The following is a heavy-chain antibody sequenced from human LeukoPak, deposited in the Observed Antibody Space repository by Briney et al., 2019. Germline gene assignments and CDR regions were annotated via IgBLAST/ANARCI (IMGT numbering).Heavy chain of an antibody. CDR1: GFTFSSYS. J-gene: IGHJ4*02. CDR2: ISSSSSTI. V-gene: IGHV3-48*01. Sequence: QPGGSLRLSCAASGFTFSSYSMNWVRQAPGKGLEWVSYISSSSSTIYYADSVKGRFTISRDNAKNSLYLQMNSLRAEDTAEYYCARSPTYYYGSGSYYFDYWGQGTLVTVSS. D-gene: IGHD3-10*01. CDR3: ARSPTYYYGSGSYYFDY.